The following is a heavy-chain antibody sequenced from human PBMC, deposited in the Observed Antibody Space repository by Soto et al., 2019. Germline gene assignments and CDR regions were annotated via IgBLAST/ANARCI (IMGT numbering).Heavy chain of an antibody. J-gene: IGHJ6*02. CDR2: IYYSGST. CDR1: GGSISRGGYY. D-gene: IGHD6-6*01. CDR3: ASLGAVRHKYYPYYGTHV. Sequence: PSETLSLTCTVSGGSISRGGYYGSCLRQHTGKGLEWIGYIYYSGSTYYNPSLKSRVTISVDTSKNQFSLKLSSVTAADTAVYYCASLGAVRHKYYPYYGTHVSCQTPTVS. V-gene: IGHV4-31*03.